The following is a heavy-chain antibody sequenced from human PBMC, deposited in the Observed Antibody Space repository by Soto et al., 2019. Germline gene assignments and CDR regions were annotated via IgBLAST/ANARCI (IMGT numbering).Heavy chain of an antibody. D-gene: IGHD2-15*01. V-gene: IGHV3-30-3*01. J-gene: IGHJ3*02. Sequence: GVSLRLSCAASGFTFSSYAMHWVRQAPGKGLEWVAVISYDGSNKYYADSVKGRFTTSRDNSKNTLYLQMNSLRAEDTAVYYCVRRDIVVVVAATGAFDIWGQGTMVTVSS. CDR1: GFTFSSYA. CDR3: VRRDIVVVVAATGAFDI. CDR2: ISYDGSNK.